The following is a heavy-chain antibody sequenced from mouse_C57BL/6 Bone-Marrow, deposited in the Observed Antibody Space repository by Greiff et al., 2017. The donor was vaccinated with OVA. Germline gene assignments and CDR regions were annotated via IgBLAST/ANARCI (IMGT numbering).Heavy chain of an antibody. D-gene: IGHD1-1*01. CDR2: ISDGGSYT. V-gene: IGHV5-4*01. CDR3: ARESYGSLYYAMDY. CDR1: GFTFSSYA. J-gene: IGHJ4*01. Sequence: EVQVVESGGGLVKPGGSLKLSCAASGFTFSSYAMSWVRQTPEKRLEWVATISDGGSYTYYPDNVKGRFTISRDNAKNNLYLQMSHLKSEDTAMYYCARESYGSLYYAMDYWGQGTSVTVSS.